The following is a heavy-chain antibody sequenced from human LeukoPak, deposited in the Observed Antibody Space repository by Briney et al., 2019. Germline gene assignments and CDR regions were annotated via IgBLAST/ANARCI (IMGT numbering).Heavy chain of an antibody. CDR3: AGEGDPVGLPSR. J-gene: IGHJ4*02. D-gene: IGHD1-26*01. V-gene: IGHV4-34*01. CDR1: GGSFSGYY. Sequence: SETLSLTCAVYGGSFSGYYWSWVRQPPGKGMEWIGEINHSGSTSYNPSLTSRGTISVDTTKNQFSLKLSSVTAADTAVYYCAGEGDPVGLPSRWGQGTLVTVSS. CDR2: INHSGST.